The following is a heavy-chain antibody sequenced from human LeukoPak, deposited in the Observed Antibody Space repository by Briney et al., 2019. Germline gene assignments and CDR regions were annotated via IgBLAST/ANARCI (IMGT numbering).Heavy chain of an antibody. CDR3: ARGDVVVPAAMLNYYYYYMDV. V-gene: IGHV1-69*05. Sequence: SVKVSCKASGGTFTSYAISWVRQAPGQGLEWMGGIIPIFGTANYAQKFQGRVTITTDESTSTAYMELSSLRSEDTAVYYCARGDVVVPAAMLNYYYYYMDVWGKGTTVTVSS. J-gene: IGHJ6*03. CDR2: IIPIFGTA. D-gene: IGHD2-2*01. CDR1: GGTFTSYA.